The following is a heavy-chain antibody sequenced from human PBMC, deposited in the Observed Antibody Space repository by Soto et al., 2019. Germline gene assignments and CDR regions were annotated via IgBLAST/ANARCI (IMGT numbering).Heavy chain of an antibody. Sequence: PGGSLRLSCAASGFKVGSSYVTWVRQAPGEGLEWVSVIVSGGSTHYADSVTGRFTVSRDVSSNTVYLHMSSLRAEDTAVYFCATDSRNVGIGYFDSWGLGTLVTVSS. D-gene: IGHD1-26*01. CDR1: GFKVGSSY. J-gene: IGHJ4*02. V-gene: IGHV3-53*01. CDR2: IVSGGST. CDR3: ATDSRNVGIGYFDS.